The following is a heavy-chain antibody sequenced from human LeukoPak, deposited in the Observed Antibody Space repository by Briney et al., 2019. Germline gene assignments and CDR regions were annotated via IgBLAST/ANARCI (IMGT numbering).Heavy chain of an antibody. V-gene: IGHV3-20*04. D-gene: IGHD3-3*01. CDR1: GFTFDDYG. CDR2: INWNGGST. Sequence: GGSLRLSCAASGFTFDDYGMSWVRQVPGKGLECVSGINWNGGSTGYADSVKGRFTISRDNAKNSLYPQMDSLRVEDTALYYCARGIRFLEWLSGFDYWGQGTLVTVSS. CDR3: ARGIRFLEWLSGFDY. J-gene: IGHJ4*02.